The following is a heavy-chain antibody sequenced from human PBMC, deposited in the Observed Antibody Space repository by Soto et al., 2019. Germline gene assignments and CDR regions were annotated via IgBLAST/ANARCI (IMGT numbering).Heavy chain of an antibody. J-gene: IGHJ6*02. D-gene: IGHD3-3*01. Sequence: QLQLQESGPGLVKPSETLSLTCTVSGGSISSSSYYWGWIRQPPGKGLEWIGSIYYSGSTYYNPSLKSRVTISVDTSKNQFSLKLSSVTAADTAVYYCARRCDTKYYDFWSGYFPGDYYYYGMDVWGQGTTVTVSS. CDR3: ARRCDTKYYDFWSGYFPGDYYYYGMDV. CDR1: GGSISSSSYY. V-gene: IGHV4-39*01. CDR2: IYYSGST.